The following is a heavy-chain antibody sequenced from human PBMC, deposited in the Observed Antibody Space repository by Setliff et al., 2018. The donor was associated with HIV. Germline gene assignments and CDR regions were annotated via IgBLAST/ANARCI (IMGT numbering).Heavy chain of an antibody. CDR1: GGTFSSYV. J-gene: IGHJ5*01. CDR3: ARDFSGQQLVGGWFDP. V-gene: IGHV1-69*13. Sequence: SVKVSCKTSGGTFSSYVISWVRQAPGQGLEWMGGIIPIFGTANYAQKFQGRVTITADESTSTAYMELSSLRSDDTAVYYCARDFSGQQLVGGWFDPWGQGTMVTVSS. D-gene: IGHD6-13*01. CDR2: IIPIFGTA.